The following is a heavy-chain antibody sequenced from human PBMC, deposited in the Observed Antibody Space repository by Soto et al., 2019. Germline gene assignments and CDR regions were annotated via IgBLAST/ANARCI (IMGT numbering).Heavy chain of an antibody. J-gene: IGHJ4*02. V-gene: IGHV1-8*01. CDR1: GYTFTSYD. D-gene: IGHD3-9*01. CDR3: ASWAGYSS. CDR2: MNPNSGNT. Sequence: QVQLEQSGAEVKKPGASVKVSCKASGYTFTSYDVNWWRQATGQVLEWMGWMNPNSGNTGSAQKFQGRVTMTRDTSITTAYLELGSLTSEDTAVYYCASWAGYSSWGQGTLVTVSS.